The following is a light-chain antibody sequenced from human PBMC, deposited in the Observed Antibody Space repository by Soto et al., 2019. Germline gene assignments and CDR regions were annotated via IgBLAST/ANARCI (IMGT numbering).Light chain of an antibody. CDR3: HQYIDWPYT. CDR1: QIVARN. J-gene: IGKJ2*01. V-gene: IGKV3-15*01. Sequence: EIVMTQSPANTSVFPGDRVTLSCRASQIVARNLAWYKQRPGQPPGPLIFGASTGSTGVPASFSGTGSGTDLTLTINCLQSEDYGNYSCHQYIDWPYTFGQGTKLEIK. CDR2: GAS.